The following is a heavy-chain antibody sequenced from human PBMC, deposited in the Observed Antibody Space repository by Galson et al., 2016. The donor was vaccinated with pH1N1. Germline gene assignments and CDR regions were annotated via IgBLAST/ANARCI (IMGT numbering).Heavy chain of an antibody. Sequence: PALVKPTQTLTLTCTFSGFSINSSGMGVGWIRQPPGQALEWLAVIYWDDDKRYSLSLKSRLTISKDTSKNQVVLTMTNMDPVDTGTYYCAHREVMITNAFDFWGRGTMVTVPS. V-gene: IGHV2-5*08. D-gene: IGHD3-10*01. CDR3: AHREVMITNAFDF. J-gene: IGHJ3*01. CDR1: GFSINSSGMG. CDR2: IYWDDDK.